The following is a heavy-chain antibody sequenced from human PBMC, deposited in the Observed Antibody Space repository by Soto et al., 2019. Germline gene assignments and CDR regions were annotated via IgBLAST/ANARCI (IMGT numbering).Heavy chain of an antibody. D-gene: IGHD3-10*01. Sequence: KPSETLSLTCTFSGGTISSGVDYGSWIRQPPGKGLEWIGYIYYSGSTYYNPSLKSRVTISVDTSKNQFSLKLSSVTAADTAVYYCARAPLTYQYYYGSGGFDPWGQGTLVTVSS. CDR3: ARAPLTYQYYYGSGGFDP. CDR1: GGTISSGVDY. J-gene: IGHJ5*02. CDR2: IYYSGST. V-gene: IGHV4-30-4*01.